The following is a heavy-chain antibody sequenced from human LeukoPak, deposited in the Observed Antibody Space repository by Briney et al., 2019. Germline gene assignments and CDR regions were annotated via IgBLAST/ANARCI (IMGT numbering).Heavy chain of an antibody. CDR3: ARAYCGGDCYPGHYYYYYMDV. Sequence: GGSLRLSCAASGFFVSNNYMTWVRQAPGKGLVWVSRINTDGSSTSYADSVKGRFTISRDNAKNTLYLQMNSLRAEDTAVYYCARAYCGGDCYPGHYYYYYMDVWGKGTTVTVSS. CDR2: INTDGSST. D-gene: IGHD2-21*01. CDR1: GFFVSNNY. J-gene: IGHJ6*03. V-gene: IGHV3-74*01.